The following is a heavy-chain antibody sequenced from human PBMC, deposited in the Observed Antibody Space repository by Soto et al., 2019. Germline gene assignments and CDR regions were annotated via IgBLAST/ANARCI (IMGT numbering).Heavy chain of an antibody. CDR2: ISYDGNTQ. CDR3: AKETNAYDINF. Sequence: QVQLVESGGGVVQPGGSLRLSCAASGFIFSGYAMHWVRQAPGKGLEWVAVISYDGNTQYYADSVNGRFTVSRDNSNNMLYVEMNNLRDEDTAMYYCAKETNAYDINFWGQGTLVTVSP. CDR1: GFIFSGYA. V-gene: IGHV3-30-3*01. J-gene: IGHJ4*02. D-gene: IGHD3-9*01.